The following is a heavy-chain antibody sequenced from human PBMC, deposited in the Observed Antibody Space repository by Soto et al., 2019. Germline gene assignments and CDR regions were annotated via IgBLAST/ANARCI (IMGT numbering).Heavy chain of an antibody. V-gene: IGHV4-34*01. CDR2: INHSGST. CDR1: GGSFSGYY. D-gene: IGHD3-9*01. CDR3: ARGRYFDWLVDY. J-gene: IGHJ4*02. Sequence: SETLSLTCAVYGGSFSGYYWSWIRQSPGKGLEWIGEINHSGSTNYNPSLKSRVTISVDTSKNQFSLKLSSVTAADTAVYYCARGRYFDWLVDYWGQGTLVTVSS.